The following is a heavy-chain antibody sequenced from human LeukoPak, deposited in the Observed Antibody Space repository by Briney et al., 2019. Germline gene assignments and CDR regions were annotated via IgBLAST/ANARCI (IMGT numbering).Heavy chain of an antibody. CDR1: GYTFTSYY. CDR2: INPSGGST. J-gene: IGHJ3*02. D-gene: IGHD3-16*02. Sequence: ASVKVSCRASGYTFTSYYMHWVRQAPGQGLKWMGIINPSGGSTSYAQKFQGRVTMTRDMSTSTVYMELSSLRSEDTAVYYCAWGSYRPGGAYEKWGQGQMGTVSS. CDR3: AWGSYRPGGAYEK. V-gene: IGHV1-46*01.